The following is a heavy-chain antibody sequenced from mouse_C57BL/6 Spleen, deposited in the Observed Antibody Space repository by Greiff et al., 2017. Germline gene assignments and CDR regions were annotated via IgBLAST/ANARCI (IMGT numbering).Heavy chain of an antibody. CDR3: ARITTVVAGGDY. V-gene: IGHV1-80*01. CDR2: IYPGDGDT. D-gene: IGHD1-1*01. CDR1: GYAFSSYW. J-gene: IGHJ2*01. Sequence: QVQLQQSGAELVKPGASVKISCKASGYAFSSYWMNWVKQRPGKGLEWIGQIYPGDGDTNYNGKFKGKATLTADKSSSTAYMQLSSLTSEDSAVYFCARITTVVAGGDYWGQGTTLTVSS.